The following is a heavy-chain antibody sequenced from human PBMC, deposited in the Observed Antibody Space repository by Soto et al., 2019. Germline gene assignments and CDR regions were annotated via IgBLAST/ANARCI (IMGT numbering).Heavy chain of an antibody. D-gene: IGHD7-27*01. CDR2: ISYSGST. CDR3: ARPGRDWGALHY. CDR1: NDSISTYY. Sequence: QVQLQESGPGLVKPSETLSLTCTVSNDSISTYYWTWIRQPPGKGLEWIGFISYSGSTNYNPSLQSLVTISVDTAKNQFSLKMNSVTAADTAVYYCARPGRDWGALHYWGQGTLVTVSS. V-gene: IGHV4-59*08. J-gene: IGHJ4*02.